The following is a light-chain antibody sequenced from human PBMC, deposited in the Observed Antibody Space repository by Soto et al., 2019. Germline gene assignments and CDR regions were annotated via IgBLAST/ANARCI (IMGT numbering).Light chain of an antibody. Sequence: QSVLTQPPSASGTPGQRVTISCSGGASNIGRNTVNWYQDLPGTAPKLLISSDNKRPSGVPDRFSGSKSGTSASLAISGLQSEDEADYYCAVWDDSLNGPVFGGGTKLT. V-gene: IGLV1-44*01. CDR1: ASNIGRNT. CDR2: SDN. J-gene: IGLJ3*02. CDR3: AVWDDSLNGPV.